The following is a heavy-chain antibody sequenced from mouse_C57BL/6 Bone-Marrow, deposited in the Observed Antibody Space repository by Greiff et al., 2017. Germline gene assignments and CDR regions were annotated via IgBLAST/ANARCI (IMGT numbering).Heavy chain of an antibody. CDR3: GRRGFVKPFAY. J-gene: IGHJ3*01. D-gene: IGHD3-1*01. CDR1: GYTFTSYW. CDR2: IHPNSGST. Sequence: QVQLQQPGAELVKPGASVKLSCKASGYTFTSYWMHWVKQRPGQGLEWIGMIHPNSGSTNYNEKFKSKTILTVDKSSSTAYKQLSSLTSEDSAVYYCGRRGFVKPFAYWGQGTLVTVSA. V-gene: IGHV1-64*01.